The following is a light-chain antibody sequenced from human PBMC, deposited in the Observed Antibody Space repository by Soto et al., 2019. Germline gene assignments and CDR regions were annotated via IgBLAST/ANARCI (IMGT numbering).Light chain of an antibody. CDR2: GAS. Sequence: ESVLTQSPGALSLSPGERATLSCRASQSVSSDFLAWYQEKPGQAPRLLIYGASSRATGIPDRFSGSGSGTDFTLTISSLQSEDFAVYYCQQYNNWPRTFGQGTKVDIK. J-gene: IGKJ1*01. CDR1: QSVSSDF. CDR3: QQYNNWPRT. V-gene: IGKV3-20*01.